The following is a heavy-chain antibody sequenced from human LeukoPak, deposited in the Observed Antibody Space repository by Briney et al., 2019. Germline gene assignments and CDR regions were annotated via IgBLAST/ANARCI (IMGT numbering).Heavy chain of an antibody. CDR1: GGSISSYY. D-gene: IGHD1-20*01. J-gene: IGHJ4*02. V-gene: IGHV4-59*12. Sequence: SETLSLTCTVSGGSISSYYWSWIRRPPGKGLEWIGYIYYSGSTNYNPSLKSRVTISVDTSKNQFSLKLSSVTAADTAVYYCARLTGMTPYWGQGTLVTVSS. CDR3: ARLTGMTPY. CDR2: IYYSGST.